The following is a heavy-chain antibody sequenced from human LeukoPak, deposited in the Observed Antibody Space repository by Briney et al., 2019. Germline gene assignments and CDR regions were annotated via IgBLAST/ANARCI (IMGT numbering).Heavy chain of an antibody. V-gene: IGHV4-34*01. Sequence: PSETLSLTCAVYGGSFSGYYWSWIRQPPGKGLEWIGEINHSGSTNYNPSLKSRVTISVDTPKNQFSLKLSSVTAADTAVYYCARGRGYYDILTGYFPFGYWGQGTLSPSPQ. J-gene: IGHJ4*02. CDR1: GGSFSGYY. CDR2: INHSGST. CDR3: ARGRGYYDILTGYFPFGY. D-gene: IGHD3-9*01.